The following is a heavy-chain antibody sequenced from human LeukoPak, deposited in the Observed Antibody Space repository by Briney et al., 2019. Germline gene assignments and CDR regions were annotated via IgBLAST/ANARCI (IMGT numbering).Heavy chain of an antibody. CDR1: GGSFSGYY. V-gene: IGHV4-34*01. CDR2: INHSGST. J-gene: IGHJ6*03. CDR3: ARGGTSGSYRYWVDVYYYYMDV. D-gene: IGHD3-16*02. Sequence: SETLSLTCAVYGGSFSGYYWSWIRQPPGKGLEWIGEINHSGSTNYNPSPKSRVTISVDTSKNQFSLKLSSVTAADTAVYYCARGGTSGSYRYWVDVYYYYMDVWGKGTTVTVSS.